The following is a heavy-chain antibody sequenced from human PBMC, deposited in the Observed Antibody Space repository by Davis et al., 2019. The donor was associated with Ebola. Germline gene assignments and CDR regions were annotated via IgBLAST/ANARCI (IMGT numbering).Heavy chain of an antibody. Sequence: GGSLRLSCAASGFTFSSYGMHWVRRAPGKGLVWVAFIRYDEGNKYYADSVKGRFTISRDNSKNTLYLQMNSLRAEDTAVYYCARCTGYSSSWLDYWGKGTLVTVSS. D-gene: IGHD6-13*01. CDR2: IRYDEGNK. CDR3: ARCTGYSSSWLDY. CDR1: GFTFSSYG. J-gene: IGHJ4*02. V-gene: IGHV3-30*02.